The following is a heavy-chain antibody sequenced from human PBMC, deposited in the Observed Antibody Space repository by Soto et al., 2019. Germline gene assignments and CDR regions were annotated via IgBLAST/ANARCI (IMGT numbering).Heavy chain of an antibody. CDR2: VKSKNDGGTT. CDR1: GFTFSNAW. V-gene: IGHV3-15*07. J-gene: IGHJ4*01. D-gene: IGHD3-22*01. CDR3: TTDPYITTIIVRFDY. Sequence: GGSLRLSCAASGFTFSNAWINWVRQAPGKGLEWVGRVKSKNDGGTTDFAAPVKGRFAISRDDSKNMVYLEMNSLQTEDTAIYYCTTDPYITTIIVRFDYWGHGTLVTVSS.